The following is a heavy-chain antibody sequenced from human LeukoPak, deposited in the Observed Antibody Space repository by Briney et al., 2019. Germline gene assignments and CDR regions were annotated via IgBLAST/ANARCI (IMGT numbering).Heavy chain of an antibody. CDR2: IYYSGST. CDR1: GGSISSGDYY. D-gene: IGHD3-3*01. Sequence: AQTLSLTCTVSGGSISSGDYYWSWIRQPPGKGLEWIGYIYYSGSTYYNPSLKSRVTISVDTSKNQFSLKLSSVTAADTAVYYCARGGKNYDFWSGYYTRYFDYWGQGTLVTVSS. V-gene: IGHV4-30-4*08. J-gene: IGHJ4*02. CDR3: ARGGKNYDFWSGYYTRYFDY.